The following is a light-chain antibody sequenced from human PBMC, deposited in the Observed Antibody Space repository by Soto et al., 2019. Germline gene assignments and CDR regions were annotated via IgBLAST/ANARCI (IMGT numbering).Light chain of an antibody. CDR3: TSYVGSDIWV. Sequence: QSALTQPPSASGSPGQSVTISCTGTSSDVGAYKYVSWYQTYPGKAPKLMIYEVSKRPSGVPDRFSGSKSGNTASLTVSGLQAEDEADYYCTSYVGSDIWVFGGGTKVTVL. CDR1: SSDVGAYKY. J-gene: IGLJ3*02. CDR2: EVS. V-gene: IGLV2-8*01.